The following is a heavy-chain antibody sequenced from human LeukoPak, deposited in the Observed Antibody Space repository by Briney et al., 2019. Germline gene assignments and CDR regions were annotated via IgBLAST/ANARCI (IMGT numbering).Heavy chain of an antibody. J-gene: IGHJ6*03. V-gene: IGHV1-46*01. CDR1: GYTFTSNY. Sequence: ASVKVSYKAFGYTFTSNYMHWVRQAPGQGLEWMGIINPSGGSTSYAQKFQGRVTMTRDMSTSTVYMELSSLRSEDTAVYYCARESSSSTGYMDVWGKGTTVTVSS. CDR2: INPSGGST. D-gene: IGHD6-13*01. CDR3: ARESSSSTGYMDV.